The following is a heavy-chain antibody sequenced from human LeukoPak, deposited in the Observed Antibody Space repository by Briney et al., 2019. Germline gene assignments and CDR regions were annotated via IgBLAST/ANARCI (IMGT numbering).Heavy chain of an antibody. V-gene: IGHV3-9*01. Sequence: GRSLRLSCAASGFTFDDYAMHWVRQAPGKGLEWVSGISWNSGSIGYADSVKGRFTISRDNAKNSLYLQMNSLRAEDTAVYYCARGGMVATYIDYWGQGTLVTVSS. CDR2: ISWNSGSI. J-gene: IGHJ4*02. CDR3: ARGGMVATYIDY. D-gene: IGHD5-12*01. CDR1: GFTFDDYA.